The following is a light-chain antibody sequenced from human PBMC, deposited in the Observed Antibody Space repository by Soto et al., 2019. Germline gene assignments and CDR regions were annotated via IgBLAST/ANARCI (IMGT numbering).Light chain of an antibody. CDR1: SDDVGAYNS. Sequence: QSVLAQPASVSGSPGQSITISCTGTSDDVGAYNSVSWYQQHPHKAPQVILYKGTQRPSGVSSRFSGSTSGNAASLTISGLQADDEADYFCCSSAPESTYVFGTGTKLTVL. J-gene: IGLJ1*01. CDR2: KGT. CDR3: CSSAPESTYV. V-gene: IGLV2-23*01.